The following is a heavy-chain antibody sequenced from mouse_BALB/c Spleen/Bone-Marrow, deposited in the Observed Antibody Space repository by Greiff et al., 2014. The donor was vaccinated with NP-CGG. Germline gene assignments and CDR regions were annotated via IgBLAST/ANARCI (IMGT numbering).Heavy chain of an antibody. V-gene: IGHV1-87*01. CDR1: GYTFTSYW. D-gene: IGHD6-1*01. J-gene: IGHJ2*01. CDR2: IYPGDGDT. Sequence: VQLQQSGAELARPGASVKLSCKASGYTFTSYWMQWVKQRPGQGLEWIGAIYPGDGDTRYTQKFKGKATLTADKSSSTAYMQLSSLASEDSAVYYCARRAGPLRHFDYWGQGTTLTVSS. CDR3: ARRAGPLRHFDY.